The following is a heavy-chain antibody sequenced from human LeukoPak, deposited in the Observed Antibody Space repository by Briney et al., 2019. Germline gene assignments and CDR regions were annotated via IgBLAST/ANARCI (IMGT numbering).Heavy chain of an antibody. CDR2: ISGSGGST. Sequence: GGSLRLSCAASGFTFSSYAMSWVRQAPGKGLEWVSAISGSGGSTYYADSVKGRFTISRDNAKNSLYLQMNSLRAEDTAVYYCARAYYDFWSGYYTDYWGQGTLVTVSS. J-gene: IGHJ4*02. CDR3: ARAYYDFWSGYYTDY. CDR1: GFTFSSYA. V-gene: IGHV3-23*01. D-gene: IGHD3-3*01.